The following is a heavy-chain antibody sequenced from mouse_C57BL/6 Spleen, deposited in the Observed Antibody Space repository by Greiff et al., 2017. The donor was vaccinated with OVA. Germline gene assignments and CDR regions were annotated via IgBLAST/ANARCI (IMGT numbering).Heavy chain of an antibody. CDR1: GYTFTDYY. D-gene: IGHD1-1*01. V-gene: IGHV1-19*01. CDR3: ARCLGYGSSCGFAY. J-gene: IGHJ3*01. Sequence: EVQLQQSGPVLVKPGASVKMSCKASGYTFTDYYMNWVKQSHGKSLEWIGVINPYNGGTSYNQKFKGKATLTVDKSSSTAYMELNSLTSEDSAVYYCARCLGYGSSCGFAYWGQGTLVTVSA. CDR2: INPYNGGT.